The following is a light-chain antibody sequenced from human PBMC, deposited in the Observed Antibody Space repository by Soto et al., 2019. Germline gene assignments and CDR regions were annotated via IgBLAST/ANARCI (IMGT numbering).Light chain of an antibody. J-gene: IGLJ2*01. Sequence: QSALTQPASVSGSPGQSITISCTGTSSDVGGYNSVSWYQQHPGKAPKLIIYEVTKRPSGVPDRFSGSKSGNTASLTVSGLQAEDEGDYHCASYTGSNNLVVFGGGTKLTVL. CDR2: EVT. CDR1: SSDVGGYNS. CDR3: ASYTGSNNLVV. V-gene: IGLV2-8*01.